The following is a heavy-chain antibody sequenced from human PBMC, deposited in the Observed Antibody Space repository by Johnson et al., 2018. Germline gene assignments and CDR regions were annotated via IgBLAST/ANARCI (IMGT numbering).Heavy chain of an antibody. CDR1: GFTFSSYA. CDR2: ISSSGSTI. J-gene: IGHJ6*03. Sequence: EVQLVESGGGLVQPGGSLRLSCAASGFTFSSYAMSWVRQAPGKGLEWVSYISSSGSTIYYAASLKGRFTISRDNAKNSLYRKMNSLRAEDTAVYYCARGSGYDYYMDVWGKGTTVTVSS. V-gene: IGHV3-48*04. CDR3: ARGSGYDYYMDV.